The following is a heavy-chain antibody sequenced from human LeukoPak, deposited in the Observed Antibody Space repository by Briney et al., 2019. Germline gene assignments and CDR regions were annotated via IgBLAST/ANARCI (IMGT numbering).Heavy chain of an antibody. V-gene: IGHV1-46*03. Sequence: ASVKVSCKASGYTFTSYYMHWVRQAPGQGLEWMGIINPSGGSTSYVQKFQGRVTMTRDTSTSTVYMELSSLRSEDTAVYYCARDDSSGLNSRAGAFDIWGQGTMVTVSS. CDR2: INPSGGST. D-gene: IGHD3-22*01. CDR1: GYTFTSYY. CDR3: ARDDSSGLNSRAGAFDI. J-gene: IGHJ3*02.